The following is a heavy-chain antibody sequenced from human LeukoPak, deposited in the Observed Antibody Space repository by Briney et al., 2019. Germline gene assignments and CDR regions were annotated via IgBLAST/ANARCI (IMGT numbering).Heavy chain of an antibody. Sequence: SGGSLRLSCAASGFTFSNYGMHWVRQAPGKGLEWVTVISYDGSYKYYADSVKGRFTISRDNSKNTLYLQMNSLRAEDTAVYYCAKEKVVVVPGATLDYWGQGTLVTVSS. CDR2: ISYDGSYK. V-gene: IGHV3-30*18. CDR3: AKEKVVVVPGATLDY. D-gene: IGHD2-2*01. J-gene: IGHJ4*02. CDR1: GFTFSNYG.